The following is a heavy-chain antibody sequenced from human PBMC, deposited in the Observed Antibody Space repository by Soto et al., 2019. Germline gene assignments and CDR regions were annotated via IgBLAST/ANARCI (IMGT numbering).Heavy chain of an antibody. CDR2: IIPIFGTA. J-gene: IGHJ6*02. CDR1: GGTFSSYA. CDR3: ARRGASGYDTRLYYYYYYGMDV. Sequence: QVQLVQSGAEVKKPGSSVKVSCKASGGTFSSYAISWVRQAPGQGLEWMGGIIPIFGTANYAQKFQGRVTITADESTSTAYMELSSLRSEDTAVYYCARRGASGYDTRLYYYYYYGMDVWGQGTTVTVSS. D-gene: IGHD5-12*01. V-gene: IGHV1-69*01.